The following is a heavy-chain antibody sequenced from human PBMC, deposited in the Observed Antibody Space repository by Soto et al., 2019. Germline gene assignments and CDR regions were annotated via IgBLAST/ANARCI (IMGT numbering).Heavy chain of an antibody. D-gene: IGHD3-3*01. CDR3: AKGGYVFWSALIVRGYYVYGMDV. CDR2: ISGSGGGT. J-gene: IGHJ6*02. Sequence: EVQLLESGGGLVQPGGSLRLSCAASGFTFSSYAMSWVRQAPGKGLEWVSAISGSGGGTYYADSVKGRFTISRDNSKNTLHRQMNGLRVADTAVYDCAKGGYVFWSALIVRGYYVYGMDVWGQGTTVRVCS. V-gene: IGHV3-23*01. CDR1: GFTFSSYA.